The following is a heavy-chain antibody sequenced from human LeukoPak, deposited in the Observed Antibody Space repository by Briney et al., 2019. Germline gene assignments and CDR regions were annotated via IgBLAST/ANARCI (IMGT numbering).Heavy chain of an antibody. J-gene: IGHJ4*02. CDR2: IYSGGST. CDR3: ARDLVGITCR. D-gene: IGHD6-6*01. V-gene: IGHV3-53*01. CDR1: GFTVSSNY. Sequence: AGGSLRLSCAASGFTVSSNYMSWVRQAPGKGLEWVSVIYSGGSTYCADSVKGRFTISRDNSKNTLYLQMNSLRAEDTAVYYCARDLVGITCRWGQGTLVTVSS.